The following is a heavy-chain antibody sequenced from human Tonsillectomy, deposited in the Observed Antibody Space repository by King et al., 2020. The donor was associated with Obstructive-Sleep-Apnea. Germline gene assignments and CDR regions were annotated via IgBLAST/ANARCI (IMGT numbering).Heavy chain of an antibody. J-gene: IGHJ6*02. V-gene: IGHV1-18*01. CDR3: GGASGSVWGASNYYRMNV. D-gene: IGHD1-26*01. CDR2: ISAYNGNI. CDR1: GFTFTSYG. Sequence: VQLVESGGEVKKPGASVKVSCQASGFTFTSYGISWVRQAPGQGLEWMGWISAYNGNINYAQKVQGRLTMTTDTSTSTAYMELRSLRSNDTAVYYCGGASGSVWGASNYYRMNVWGQGTTVTVSS.